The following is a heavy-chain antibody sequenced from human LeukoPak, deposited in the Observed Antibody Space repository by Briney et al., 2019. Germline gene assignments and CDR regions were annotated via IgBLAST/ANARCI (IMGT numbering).Heavy chain of an antibody. Sequence: PGGSLRLSCAASGFTFSSYGMHWVRQAPGKGLEWVAVISYDGSNKYYADSVKGRFTISRDNSKNTLYLQMNSLRAEDTAVYYCEKEYRYSPPLSWSGYYMDYWGQGTLVTVSS. CDR3: EKEYRYSPPLSWSGYYMDY. J-gene: IGHJ4*02. CDR2: ISYDGSNK. V-gene: IGHV3-30*18. D-gene: IGHD3-3*01. CDR1: GFTFSSYG.